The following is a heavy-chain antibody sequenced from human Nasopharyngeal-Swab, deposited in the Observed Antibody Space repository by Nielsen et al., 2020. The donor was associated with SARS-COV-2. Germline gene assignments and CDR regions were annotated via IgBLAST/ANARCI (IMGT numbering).Heavy chain of an antibody. CDR3: ARDIYCSSTSSPNTGGTWFDP. J-gene: IGHJ5*02. Sequence: GGSLRLSCVASGFTVSSNYMSWVRQAPGKGLEWVSVIYSGGSTYYADSVKGSLTITRDNSKNTLYLKMNSLRAEDTAVYYCARDIYCSSTSSPNTGGTWFDPWGQGTLVTVSS. CDR2: IYSGGST. D-gene: IGHD2-2*01. V-gene: IGHV3-66*01. CDR1: GFTVSSNY.